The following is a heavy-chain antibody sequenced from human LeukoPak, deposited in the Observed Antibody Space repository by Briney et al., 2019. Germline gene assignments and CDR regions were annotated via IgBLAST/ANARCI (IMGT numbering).Heavy chain of an antibody. CDR1: GASVSRNW. CDR3: ARSTRSHKFPSRIWSTGSEGAPFDY. V-gene: IGHV4-4*03. Sequence: LPETLSLTCTVSGASVSRNWWSWVRQPPGKGLEWIGEIHHSGGTNYNPSLKSRVTMSLDNSNNHFSLKLSSVTAADTAVYYCARSTRSHKFPSRIWSTGSEGAPFDYWGQGTLVTVSS. CDR2: IHHSGGT. D-gene: IGHD1-26*01. J-gene: IGHJ4*02.